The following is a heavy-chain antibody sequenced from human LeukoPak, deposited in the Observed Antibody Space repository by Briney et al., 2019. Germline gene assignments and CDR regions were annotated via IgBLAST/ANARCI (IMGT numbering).Heavy chain of an antibody. CDR3: ARPTVFAFDY. CDR2: ISSSSSTI. CDR1: GFTFSSYS. V-gene: IGHV3-48*01. Sequence: GGSLRLSCAASGFTFSSYSMNWVRQAPGKGLEWVSYISSSSSTIYYADSVKGRFTISRDNAKNSLYLQMNSLRAEDTAVYYCARPTVFAFDYWGQGTLVTVSS. J-gene: IGHJ4*02. D-gene: IGHD4-11*01.